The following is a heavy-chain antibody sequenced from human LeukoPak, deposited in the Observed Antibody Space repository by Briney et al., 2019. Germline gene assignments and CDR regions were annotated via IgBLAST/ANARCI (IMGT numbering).Heavy chain of an antibody. CDR1: GGTFSSYA. D-gene: IGHD6-19*01. Sequence: SVKVSCKASGGTFSSYAISWVRQAPGQGLEWMGGITPIFGTANYAQKFQGRVTITADESMSTAYMELSSLRSEDTAVYYCAVRIAVAGSYYYGMDVWGQGTTVTVSS. CDR2: ITPIFGTA. V-gene: IGHV1-69*13. J-gene: IGHJ6*02. CDR3: AVRIAVAGSYYYGMDV.